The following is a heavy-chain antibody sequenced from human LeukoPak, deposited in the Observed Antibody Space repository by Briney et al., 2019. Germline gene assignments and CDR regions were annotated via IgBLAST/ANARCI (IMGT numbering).Heavy chain of an antibody. V-gene: IGHV4-31*03. J-gene: IGHJ6*02. CDR2: IYYSGST. CDR1: GGSISSGGYY. CDR3: ARDPSRYGPKNYYYGMDV. Sequence: SQTLSLTCTVSGGSISSGGYYWSWIRQHPGKGLEWIGYIYYSGSTYYNPSLKSRVTISVDTSKNQFSLKLSSVTAADTAVYYCARDPSRYGPKNYYYGMDVWGQGTTVTVSS. D-gene: IGHD4/OR15-4a*01.